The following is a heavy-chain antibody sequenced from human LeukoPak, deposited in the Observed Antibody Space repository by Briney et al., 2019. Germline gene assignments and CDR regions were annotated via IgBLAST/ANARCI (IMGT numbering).Heavy chain of an antibody. CDR2: MNPNSGNT. Sequence: ASVKVSCKASGYTFTSYDINWVRQATGQGLEWMGWMNPNSGNTGYVQKFQGRVTMTRNTSISTAYMELSSLRSEDTAVYYCARGGEGTVTTDYWGQGTLVTVSS. CDR1: GYTFTSYD. J-gene: IGHJ4*02. CDR3: ARGGEGTVTTDY. V-gene: IGHV1-8*01. D-gene: IGHD4-17*01.